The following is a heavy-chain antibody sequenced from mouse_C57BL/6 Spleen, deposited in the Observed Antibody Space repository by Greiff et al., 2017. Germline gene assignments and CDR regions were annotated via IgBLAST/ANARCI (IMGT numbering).Heavy chain of an antibody. J-gene: IGHJ3*01. CDR1: GFNFTDYY. D-gene: IGHD2-13*01. V-gene: IGHV14-2*01. CDR2: IDPEDGDT. Sequence: VQLQQSGAELVKPGASVKLSCTASGFNFTDYYMHWVKQRPEQGLEWIGRIDPEDGDTKYAPKFQGKATITADTSSNTAYLQLSSLTSEDTAVYYCARGAGCDFGPGGFAYWGQGTLVTVSA. CDR3: ARGAGCDFGPGGFAY.